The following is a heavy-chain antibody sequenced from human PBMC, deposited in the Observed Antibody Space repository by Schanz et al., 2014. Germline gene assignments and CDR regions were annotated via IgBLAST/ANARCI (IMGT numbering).Heavy chain of an antibody. D-gene: IGHD3-3*01. Sequence: QVQLVQSGPEVKRPGASVKVSCKASGYTFTNYGISWVRQAPGQGLQWVGWISPYNAITHYVQNFQGRVTMTTDTSTSTAYMELRSLKSDDTAVYDCARDKGLCTNYDFWSGRCAWFDPWGQGTLVTVSS. CDR1: GYTFTNYG. CDR2: ISPYNAIT. V-gene: IGHV1-18*01. J-gene: IGHJ5*02. CDR3: ARDKGLCTNYDFWSGRCAWFDP.